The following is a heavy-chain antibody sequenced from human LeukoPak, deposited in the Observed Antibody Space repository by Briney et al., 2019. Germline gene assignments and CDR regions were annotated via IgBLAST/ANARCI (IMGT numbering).Heavy chain of an antibody. CDR2: ISYSGVVK. D-gene: IGHD1-26*01. Sequence: GTSLRLSCTASGYTFSDYGMHWVRQAPGKGLEWLSVISYSGVVKFYADSVKGRFTISRDNSKNTVYLQMNSLRAEDTALYYCAKDNAVGAIQGLNWFDPWGQGTLVTVSS. CDR3: AKDNAVGAIQGLNWFDP. J-gene: IGHJ5*02. V-gene: IGHV3-30*18. CDR1: GYTFSDYG.